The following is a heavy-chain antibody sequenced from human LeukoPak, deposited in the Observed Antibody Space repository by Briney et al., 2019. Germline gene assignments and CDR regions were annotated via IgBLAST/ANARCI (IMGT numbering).Heavy chain of an antibody. CDR3: ARRLPQYHCFDP. D-gene: IGHD2-2*01. V-gene: IGHV6-1*01. J-gene: IGHJ5*02. CDR1: GDSVSSNSVT. Sequence: SQTLSLTCAISGDSVSSNSVTWNWIRQSPSRGLEWLGRTYYRSTWYNDYAVSVRGRITVNPDTSQNQFSLHLNSVPPEDTAVYYCARRLPQYHCFDPWGQGILVTVPS. CDR2: TYYRSTWYN.